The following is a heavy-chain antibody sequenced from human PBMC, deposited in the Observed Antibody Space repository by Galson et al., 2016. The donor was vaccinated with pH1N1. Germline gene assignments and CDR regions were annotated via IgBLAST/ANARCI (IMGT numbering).Heavy chain of an antibody. CDR2: ISGSGRT. V-gene: IGHV4-30-4*01. J-gene: IGHJ6*02. D-gene: IGHD2-15*01. CDR3: ARESCGGSRYYYYYYYGMDV. CDR1: GDSVSSGDYY. Sequence: TLSLTCSVSGDSVSSGDYYWSWIRQSPGRGLEWIGCISGSGRTYYNPSLKSRLTVSLDTSKNQFSLRLASVTATDTAVYYCARESCGGSRYYYYYYYGMDVWGQGATVTVSS.